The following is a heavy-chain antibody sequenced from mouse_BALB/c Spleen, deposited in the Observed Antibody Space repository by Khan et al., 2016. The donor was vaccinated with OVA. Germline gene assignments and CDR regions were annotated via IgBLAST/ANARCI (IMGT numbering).Heavy chain of an antibody. Sequence: VQLQQSGAELAKPGASVKMSCKASGYTFTSFWMHWVKQRPGQGLEWIGYINPTSGYTDYNETFKGRATLSADKSSSTAYMQLSSLTSEDSAGYFCTRDRIDYWGQGTTLTVSS. CDR1: GYTFTSFW. CDR2: INPTSGYT. J-gene: IGHJ2*01. CDR3: TRDRIDY. V-gene: IGHV1-7*01.